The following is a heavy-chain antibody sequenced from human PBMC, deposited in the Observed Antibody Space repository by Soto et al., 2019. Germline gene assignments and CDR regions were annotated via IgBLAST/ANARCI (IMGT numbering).Heavy chain of an antibody. J-gene: IGHJ5*01. D-gene: IGHD1-1*01. CDR2: ITSSGTT. V-gene: IGHV4-34*01. Sequence: SETLSLTSAVFGGSFSDSYWSLIRQSPGKGLEWIGEITSSGTTYYNPSLKSRVTISGDTSKNQFSLEVRSVTAADTAVYYCARGRPAIATRWFDSWGQGTLVTVSS. CDR3: ARGRPAIATRWFDS. CDR1: GGSFSDSY.